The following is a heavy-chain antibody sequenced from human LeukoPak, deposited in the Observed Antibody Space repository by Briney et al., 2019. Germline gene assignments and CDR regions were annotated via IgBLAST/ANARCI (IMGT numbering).Heavy chain of an antibody. V-gene: IGHV1-2*02. D-gene: IGHD3-10*01. J-gene: IGHJ4*02. CDR3: ARDSELLWFGEFGDY. CDR1: GYTFTGYY. CDR2: INPNSGGT. Sequence: ASVKVSCKASGYTFTGYYMHWVRQAPGQGLEWMGWINPNSGGTNYAQEFQGRVTMTRDTSISTAYMELSRLRSDDTAVYYCARDSELLWFGEFGDYWGQGTLVTVSS.